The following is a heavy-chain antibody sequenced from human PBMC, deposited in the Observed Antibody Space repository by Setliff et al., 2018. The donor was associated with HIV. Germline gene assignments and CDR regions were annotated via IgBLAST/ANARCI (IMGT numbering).Heavy chain of an antibody. CDR1: GYMFIAYG. Sequence: ASVKVSCKTSGYMFIAYGMSWVRRAPGQGLEWMGWIGPYNGRTGYAQEFQGRVSLTIDTSASTAYMELRSLRSDDTAVYYCARDDGGYNYAEVFDVWGQGTMVTVSS. D-gene: IGHD3-16*01. J-gene: IGHJ3*01. CDR2: IGPYNGRT. CDR3: ARDDGGYNYAEVFDV. V-gene: IGHV1-18*01.